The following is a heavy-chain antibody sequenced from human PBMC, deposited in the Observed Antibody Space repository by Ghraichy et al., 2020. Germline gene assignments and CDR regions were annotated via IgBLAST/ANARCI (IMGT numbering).Heavy chain of an antibody. V-gene: IGHV4-59*01. D-gene: IGHD6-13*01. Sequence: SETLSLTCTVSGGSISSYYWSWIRQSPGKGLEWIGYIYYSGSTNYNPSLKSRVTISVDTSKNQFSLKLSSVTAADTAVYYCARDVRYSSSWPTKNWFDPWGQGTLVTVSS. J-gene: IGHJ5*02. CDR1: GGSISSYY. CDR2: IYYSGST. CDR3: ARDVRYSSSWPTKNWFDP.